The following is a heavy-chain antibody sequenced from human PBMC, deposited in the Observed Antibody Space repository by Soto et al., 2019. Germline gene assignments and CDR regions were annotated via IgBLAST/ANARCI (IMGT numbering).Heavy chain of an antibody. Sequence: GSLRLSCAASGFTFSSYAMSWVRQAPGKGLEWVSAISGSGGSTYYADSVKGRFTISRDNSKNTLYLQMNSLRAEDTAVYYCAKSLRGGTLYYGMDVWGQGTTVTVSS. CDR2: ISGSGGST. J-gene: IGHJ6*02. V-gene: IGHV3-23*01. CDR1: GFTFSSYA. D-gene: IGHD3-16*01. CDR3: AKSLRGGTLYYGMDV.